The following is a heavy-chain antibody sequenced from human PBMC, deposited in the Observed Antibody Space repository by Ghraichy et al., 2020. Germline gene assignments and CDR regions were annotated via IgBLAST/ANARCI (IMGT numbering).Heavy chain of an antibody. D-gene: IGHD1-26*01. J-gene: IGHJ4*02. V-gene: IGHV4-39*01. Sequence: SETLSLTCTVSGGSISSSSYYWAWIRQPPGKGLEWIGSIYYSGSTYYNPSLKSRVTISVDTSKNQFSLKLSSVTAADTAVYYCARLGGWELFGYWGQGTLVTVSS. CDR3: ARLGGWELFGY. CDR1: GGSISSSSYY. CDR2: IYYSGST.